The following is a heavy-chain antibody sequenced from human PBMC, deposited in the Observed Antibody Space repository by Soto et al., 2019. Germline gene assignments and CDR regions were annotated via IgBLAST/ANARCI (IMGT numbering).Heavy chain of an antibody. D-gene: IGHD2-2*01. Sequence: ASVKVSCKASGYTFNTYAIHWVRQAPGQRLERMGWIHAGNGNTRYSEKFQGRVTITRETSANTAYMELTSLKCEDTGVYFCSNCATSCYADQSYFHHWGQGAAVTVS. J-gene: IGHJ1*01. CDR3: SNCATSCYADQSYFHH. V-gene: IGHV1-3*01. CDR2: IHAGNGNT. CDR1: GYTFNTYA.